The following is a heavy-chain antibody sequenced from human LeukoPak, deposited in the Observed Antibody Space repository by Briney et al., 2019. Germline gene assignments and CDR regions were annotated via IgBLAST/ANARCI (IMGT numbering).Heavy chain of an antibody. J-gene: IGHJ4*02. CDR2: ITWNSGRI. Sequence: PGGSLRLSCAASGFTFDDYAMHWVRQAPGKGLEWVSGITWNSGRIGYADSVKGRFTISRDDAKNSLYLQINSLRAEDTALYYCAKDGYYDSTGYIDYWGQGTVVTVSS. V-gene: IGHV3-9*01. CDR1: GFTFDDYA. D-gene: IGHD3-22*01. CDR3: AKDGYYDSTGYIDY.